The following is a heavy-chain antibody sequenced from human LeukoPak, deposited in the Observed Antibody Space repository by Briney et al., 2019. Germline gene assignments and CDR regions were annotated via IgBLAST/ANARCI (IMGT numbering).Heavy chain of an antibody. Sequence: ASVKVSCKASGYTFTSYYMHWVRQAPGQGLEWMGIINPSGGSTSYAQKFQGRVTMTRDTSTSTVYTELSSLRSEDTAVYYCARGSSYDSSGYYSRYYYYGMDVWGQGTTVTVSS. CDR1: GYTFTSYY. CDR2: INPSGGST. J-gene: IGHJ6*02. V-gene: IGHV1-46*01. D-gene: IGHD3-22*01. CDR3: ARGSSYDSSGYYSRYYYYGMDV.